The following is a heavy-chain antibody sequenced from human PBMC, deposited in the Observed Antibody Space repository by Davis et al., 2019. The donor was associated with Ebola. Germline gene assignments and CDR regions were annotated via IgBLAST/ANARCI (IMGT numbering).Heavy chain of an antibody. CDR3: ARGPLTALDY. D-gene: IGHD3-9*01. J-gene: IGHJ4*02. CDR1: GLTFSRSW. CDR2: ITAGGTRI. Sequence: PGGSLRLSCAASGLTFSRSWMNWVRQAPGKGLEWVSGITAGGTRIYYADSVKGRFTISRDTARNSVHLQMDSLRAEDTAIYYCARGPLTALDYWGQGTLVTVSS. V-gene: IGHV3-48*03.